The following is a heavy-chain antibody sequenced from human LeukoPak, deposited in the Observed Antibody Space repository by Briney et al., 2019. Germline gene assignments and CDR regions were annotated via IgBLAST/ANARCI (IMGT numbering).Heavy chain of an antibody. Sequence: GGSLRLSCAASGFTFSSYAMSWVRQAPGKGLEWVSGISGSGATTYYADSVKGRFTMSRDSPKNTLFLQMNNLRADDTAVYYCVRGRGYITDFWGQGTLVTVSS. CDR2: ISGSGATT. CDR1: GFTFSSYA. D-gene: IGHD5-12*01. J-gene: IGHJ4*02. CDR3: VRGRGYITDF. V-gene: IGHV3-23*01.